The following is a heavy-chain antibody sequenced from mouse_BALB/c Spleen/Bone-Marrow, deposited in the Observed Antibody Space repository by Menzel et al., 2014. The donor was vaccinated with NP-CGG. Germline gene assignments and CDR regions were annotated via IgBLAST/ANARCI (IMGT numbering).Heavy chain of an antibody. CDR3: ASGDVYFAY. J-gene: IGHJ3*01. CDR2: ISSGGSYT. CDR1: GFTFSSYA. Sequence: EVKVVESGGGLVKPGGSLKLSCAASGFTFSSYAMSWARQSPDKRLEWVAEISSGGSYTYYPDTVTGRFTISRDNAKNTLYLEMSSLRSEDTAMYYCASGDVYFAYWGQGTLVTVSA. V-gene: IGHV5-9-4*01.